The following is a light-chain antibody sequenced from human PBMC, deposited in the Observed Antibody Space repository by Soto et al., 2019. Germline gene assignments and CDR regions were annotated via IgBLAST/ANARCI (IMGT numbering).Light chain of an antibody. CDR3: HQRSNWLWT. Sequence: EVVLTQSPATLSLSPGERATLSCRASENVRTFVDWYQQKPGQAPRLLIYGASNRATGIPARFSGSGSGTDFTLTISNLEPEDFAVYYCHQRSNWLWTFGQGTKVEIK. CDR1: ENVRTF. J-gene: IGKJ1*01. V-gene: IGKV3-11*01. CDR2: GAS.